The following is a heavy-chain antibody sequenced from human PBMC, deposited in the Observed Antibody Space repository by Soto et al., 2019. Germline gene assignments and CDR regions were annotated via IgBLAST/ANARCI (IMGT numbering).Heavy chain of an antibody. J-gene: IGHJ4*02. D-gene: IGHD6-13*01. CDR2: IYYSGST. V-gene: IGHV4-59*08. Sequence: SETLSLTCTVSGGSISSYYWSWIRQPPGKGLEWIGYIYYSGSTNYNPSLKSRVTISVDTSKNQFSLKLSSVTAADTAVYYCARRPQGYSSSWFYFDYWGQGTLVTVSS. CDR3: ARRPQGYSSSWFYFDY. CDR1: GGSISSYY.